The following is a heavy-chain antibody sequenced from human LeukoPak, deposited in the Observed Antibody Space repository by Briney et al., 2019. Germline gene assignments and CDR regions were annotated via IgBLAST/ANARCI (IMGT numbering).Heavy chain of an antibody. CDR2: ISGSGGST. D-gene: IGHD2-2*01. V-gene: IGHV3-23*01. CDR3: AKDRVVVVPAAEYFQH. CDR1: GFTFSSYA. J-gene: IGHJ1*01. Sequence: GGSLRLSCAASGFTFSSYAMSWVRQAPGKGLGWVSAISGSGGSTYYADSVKGRFTISRDNSKNTLYLQMNSLRAEDTAVYYCAKDRVVVVPAAEYFQHWGQGTLVTVSS.